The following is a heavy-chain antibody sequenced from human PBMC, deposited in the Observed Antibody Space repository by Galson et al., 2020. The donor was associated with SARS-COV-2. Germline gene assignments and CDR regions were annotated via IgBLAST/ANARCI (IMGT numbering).Heavy chain of an antibody. D-gene: IGHD3-10*01. CDR1: GFSLTTSGVC. CDR3: ARLIVAGGSYYYGMDV. Sequence: ESGPTLVKPTQTLTLTCTFSGFSLTTSGVCVSWIRQPPGKALEWLAHIDWDDDKFYSASLKSRLTISKDTSKNQVVLTMINMDPVDTGTYYCARLIVAGGSYYYGMDVWGQGTTVTVSS. J-gene: IGHJ6*02. V-gene: IGHV2-70*17. CDR2: IDWDDDK.